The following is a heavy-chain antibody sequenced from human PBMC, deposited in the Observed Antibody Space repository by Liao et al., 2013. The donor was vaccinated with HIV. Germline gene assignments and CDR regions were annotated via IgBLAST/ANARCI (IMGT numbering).Heavy chain of an antibody. Sequence: QVQLQESGPGLLMPSETLSLTCNVSGDSMSSHYWTWIRQPAGKGLEWIGRIYSSGSSNYNPSLKSRITISVDTPKNQFSLKLNSVTAADTAVYYCASERAAAVAEYVQHWGQGTLVTVSS. CDR1: GDSMSSHY. D-gene: IGHD6-13*01. CDR3: ASERAAAVAEYVQH. J-gene: IGHJ1*01. CDR2: IYSSGSS. V-gene: IGHV4-4*07.